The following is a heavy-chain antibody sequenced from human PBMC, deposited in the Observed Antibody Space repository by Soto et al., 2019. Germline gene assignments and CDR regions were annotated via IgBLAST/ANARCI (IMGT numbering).Heavy chain of an antibody. V-gene: IGHV3-23*01. CDR3: AKAPTAVDPRDLFGGNPPADY. Sequence: EVQLLESGGALLQPGGSLRLSCAASGFTFSSYAMNWVRQTPGKGLQWVSAISGSGENTYDADSVKGRFTISRDNSKNILYLHMNGLTVEDTAMYYCAKAPTAVDPRDLFGGNPPADYWGQGTLVTVSS. CDR1: GFTFSSYA. D-gene: IGHD5-18*01. CDR2: ISGSGENT. J-gene: IGHJ4*02.